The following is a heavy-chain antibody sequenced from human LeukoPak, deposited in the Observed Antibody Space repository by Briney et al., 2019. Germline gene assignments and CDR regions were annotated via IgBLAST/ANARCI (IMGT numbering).Heavy chain of an antibody. CDR2: INHSGGST. Sequence: GASLKVSCKASGYTFTSYYTRRVRHAPREGLEWMGIINHSGGSTSYAQKFQGRVTMTRDTSTSTVYMELSSLRSEDTAVYYCARDGSGSYHYNYYYMDVWGKGTTVTISS. V-gene: IGHV1-46*01. CDR3: ARDGSGSYHYNYYYMDV. CDR1: GYTFTSYY. D-gene: IGHD3-10*01. J-gene: IGHJ6*03.